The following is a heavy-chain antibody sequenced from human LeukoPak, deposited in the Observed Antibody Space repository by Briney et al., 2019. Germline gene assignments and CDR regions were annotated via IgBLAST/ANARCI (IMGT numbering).Heavy chain of an antibody. V-gene: IGHV3-7*04. Sequence: GGSLRLSCAASGFTFSNYWMSWVRQAPGKGLEWVASIDQYGRAKYYVDSVRGRFAFSRDNTKNSLHLQMNSLRAEDTAVYYCARADSYGSILDYWGQGTRVIDSS. J-gene: IGHJ4*02. CDR1: GFTFSNYW. D-gene: IGHD5-18*01. CDR3: ARADSYGSILDY. CDR2: IDQYGRAK.